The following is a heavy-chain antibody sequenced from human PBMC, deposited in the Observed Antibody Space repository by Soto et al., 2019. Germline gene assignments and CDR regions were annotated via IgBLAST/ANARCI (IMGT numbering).Heavy chain of an antibody. CDR3: SRDREGTTNYYYYGMDV. CDR1: GGSISSGGYY. J-gene: IGHJ6*02. Sequence: PSETLSLTCTVSGGSISSGGYYWSWIRRHPGKGLEWIGYIYYSGSTYYNPSLKSRVTISVDTSKNQFSLKLSSVTAADTAVYYCSRDREGTTNYYYYGMDVWGQGTTVTVSS. CDR2: IYYSGST. D-gene: IGHD1-26*01. V-gene: IGHV4-31*03.